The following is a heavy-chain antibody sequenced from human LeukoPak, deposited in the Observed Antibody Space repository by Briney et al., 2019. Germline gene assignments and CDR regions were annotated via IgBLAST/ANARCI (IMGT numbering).Heavy chain of an antibody. D-gene: IGHD1-26*01. Sequence: SETLSLTCAVYGGSISGYYWSWIRQPPGKGLEWIGEINHSGSTNYNPSLKSRVTISVDTSKNQFSLKLSSVTAADTAVYYCARSGPPNSVSYLASAFETWGQGKMVTVSS. V-gene: IGHV4-34*01. CDR1: GGSISGYY. J-gene: IGHJ3*02. CDR2: INHSGST. CDR3: ARSGPPNSVSYLASAFET.